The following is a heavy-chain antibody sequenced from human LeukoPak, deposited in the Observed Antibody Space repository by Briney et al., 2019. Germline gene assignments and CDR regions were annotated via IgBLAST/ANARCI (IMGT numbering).Heavy chain of an antibody. CDR2: INPNSGGT. D-gene: IGHD3-10*01. Sequence: AASVKASCKASGYTFTGYYMHWVRQAPGQGLEWMGWINPNSGGTNYAQKFQGRVTMTRDTSISTAYMEMSRLSSDDTAVYYCTRIRGALSRYFDLWGRGTLVTVSS. CDR1: GYTFTGYY. J-gene: IGHJ2*01. CDR3: TRIRGALSRYFDL. V-gene: IGHV1-2*02.